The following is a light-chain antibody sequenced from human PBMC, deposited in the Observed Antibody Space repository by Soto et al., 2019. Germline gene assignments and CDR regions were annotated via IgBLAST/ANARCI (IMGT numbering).Light chain of an antibody. CDR3: CSYGGSDTWV. J-gene: IGLJ3*02. CDR1: SGDVGGYNF. Sequence: QSALTQPRSVSGSPGQSVTISCTGTSGDVGGYNFVSWYQQHPGKAPTLMIFDVSQRPSGVPDRFSGSKSGNTASLTISGLQADDEADYYCCSYGGSDTWVFGGGTKLTVL. V-gene: IGLV2-11*01. CDR2: DVS.